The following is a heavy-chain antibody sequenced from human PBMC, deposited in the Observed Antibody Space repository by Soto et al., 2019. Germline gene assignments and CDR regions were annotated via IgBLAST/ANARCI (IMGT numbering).Heavy chain of an antibody. J-gene: IGHJ4*02. CDR1: GYTFTSYG. CDR2: INAGNGNT. CDR3: ARDLGGWPDY. Sequence: GASVKVSCKASGYTFTSYGISWVRQAPGQGLEWMGWINAGNGNTNYAQKLQGRVTMTTDTSTSTAYMELSSLRSEDTAVYYCARDLGGWPDYWGQGTLVTVSS. V-gene: IGHV1-18*01. D-gene: IGHD2-15*01.